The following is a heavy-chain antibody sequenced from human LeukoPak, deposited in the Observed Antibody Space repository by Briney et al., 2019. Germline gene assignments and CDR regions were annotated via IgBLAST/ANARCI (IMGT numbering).Heavy chain of an antibody. CDR2: IYYSGYT. CDR1: GGSVSTYY. J-gene: IGHJ4*02. D-gene: IGHD6-13*01. V-gene: IGHV4-59*02. CDR3: ARGKSSSWIPFDY. Sequence: SETLSLTCTVSGGSVSTYYWNWIRQPPGKGLEWIGYIYYSGYTNYNPSLKSRVTMSVDTSKNQVSLNLSSVTAADTAVYYCARGKSSSWIPFDYWGQGSLVTVSS.